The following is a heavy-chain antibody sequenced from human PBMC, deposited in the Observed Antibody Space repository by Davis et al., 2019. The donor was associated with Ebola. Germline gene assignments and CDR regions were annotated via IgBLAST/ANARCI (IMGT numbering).Heavy chain of an antibody. J-gene: IGHJ4*02. CDR2: ISSSSSYI. V-gene: IGHV3-21*01. CDR3: AKDPPRLTTSAKGFDY. CDR1: GFTFSSYS. D-gene: IGHD4-17*01. Sequence: GESLKISCAASGFTFSSYSMNWVRQAPGKGLEWVSSISSSSSYIYYADSVKGRFTISRDNAKNSLYLQMNSLRDEDTAVYYCAKDPPRLTTSAKGFDYWGQGTLVTVSS.